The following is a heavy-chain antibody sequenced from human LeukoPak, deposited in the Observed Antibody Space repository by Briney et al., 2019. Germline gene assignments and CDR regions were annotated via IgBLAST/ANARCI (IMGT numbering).Heavy chain of an antibody. CDR2: ISGSASNT. J-gene: IGHJ4*02. V-gene: IGHV3-23*01. D-gene: IGHD6-19*01. CDR1: GFTFSSYA. CDR3: AKDGAYNSVWFPNDY. Sequence: GGSLRLSCAASGFTFSSYAMSWVRQAPGKGLEWVSAISGSASNTYYADSVKGRFTISRDNSKSTLYLQMTSLRAEDTAVYYCAKDGAYNSVWFPNDYWGQGTLVTVSS.